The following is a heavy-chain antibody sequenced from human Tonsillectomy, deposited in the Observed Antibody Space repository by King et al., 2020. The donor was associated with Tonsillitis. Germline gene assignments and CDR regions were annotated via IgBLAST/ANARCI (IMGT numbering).Heavy chain of an antibody. D-gene: IGHD6-6*01. CDR3: ARRSSDLFDY. CDR1: GISFNFYW. Sequence: VQLVESGAEVKKPGEAMKISCKGSGISFNFYWIVWGRQMPGKGREVVGNLYSGGSGSTYSPSFQGQVTISVDKSISTAYLQWSSLKASDTAMYYCARRSSDLFDYWGQGTLVTVSS. CDR2: LYSGGSGS. J-gene: IGHJ4*02. V-gene: IGHV5-51*01.